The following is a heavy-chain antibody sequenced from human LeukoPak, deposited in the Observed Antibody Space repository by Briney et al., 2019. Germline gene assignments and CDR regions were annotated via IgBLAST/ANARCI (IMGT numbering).Heavy chain of an antibody. D-gene: IGHD3-10*01. CDR2: ISSSSSYI. CDR1: GFTFSSYS. V-gene: IGHV3-21*01. Sequence: PGGSLRLSCAASGFTFSSYSMNWVRQAPGKGLEWVSSISSSSSYIYYADSVKGRFTISRDNSKNTLYLQMNSLRAEDTAVYYCAKDSVPVLLWFGESPYFDYWGQGTLVTVSS. CDR3: AKDSVPVLLWFGESPYFDY. J-gene: IGHJ4*02.